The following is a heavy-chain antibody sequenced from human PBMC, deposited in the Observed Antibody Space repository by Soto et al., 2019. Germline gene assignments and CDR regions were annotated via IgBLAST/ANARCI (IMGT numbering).Heavy chain of an antibody. Sequence: SETLSLTCTVSGGSISSYFWSWIRQPPGKGLEWIGYIYYTGSTNYNPSLKGRLTISVDPSKNQFSLKLTYVTAADTAMYYCARPKTIGAAGGKGWFDPWGQGTLVTVSS. D-gene: IGHD6-13*01. CDR3: ARPKTIGAAGGKGWFDP. V-gene: IGHV4-59*08. CDR1: GGSISSYF. CDR2: IYYTGST. J-gene: IGHJ5*02.